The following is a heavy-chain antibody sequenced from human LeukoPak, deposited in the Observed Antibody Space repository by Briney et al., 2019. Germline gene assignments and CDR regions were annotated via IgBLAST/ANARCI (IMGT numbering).Heavy chain of an antibody. CDR3: ARGLGYCSSTSCYTVDY. D-gene: IGHD2-2*02. V-gene: IGHV1-69*01. Sequence: SVKVSCKASVGTFSSYAISWVRQAPGQGLEWMGGIIPIFGTANYAQKFQGRVTITADESTSTAYMELSSLRSEDTAVYYCARGLGYCSSTSCYTVDYWGQGTLVTVSS. CDR2: IIPIFGTA. CDR1: VGTFSSYA. J-gene: IGHJ4*02.